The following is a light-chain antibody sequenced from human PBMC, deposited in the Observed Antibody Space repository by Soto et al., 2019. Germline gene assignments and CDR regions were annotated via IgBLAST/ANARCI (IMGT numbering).Light chain of an antibody. CDR2: EVR. CDR1: SRDVGAYNL. J-gene: IGLJ2*01. V-gene: IGLV2-14*01. Sequence: QSALTQPASVSGSPGQSITISCSGTSRDVGAYNLVSWYQQFPGKGPKLLIYEVRHRPSGVSYRFSGSKSGNTASLTISSLLPEDEAVYFCSSFSSGNALVFGGGTKVTVL. CDR3: SSFSSGNALV.